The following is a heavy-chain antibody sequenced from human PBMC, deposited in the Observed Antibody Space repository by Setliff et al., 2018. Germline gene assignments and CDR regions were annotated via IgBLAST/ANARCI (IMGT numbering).Heavy chain of an antibody. CDR3: ARTCSGSGCYAGLES. CDR1: GFPFGDFA. V-gene: IGHV3-23*01. CDR2: ISGSAGSI. D-gene: IGHD2-15*01. J-gene: IGHJ4*02. Sequence: GSLRLSCTASGFPFGDFAMSWVRQAPGKGLEWVSTISGSAGSIHLADSVKGRFTISRDNSKNTLYLQMNSLRPEDTAVYYCARTCSGSGCYAGLESWGQGTPVTVSS.